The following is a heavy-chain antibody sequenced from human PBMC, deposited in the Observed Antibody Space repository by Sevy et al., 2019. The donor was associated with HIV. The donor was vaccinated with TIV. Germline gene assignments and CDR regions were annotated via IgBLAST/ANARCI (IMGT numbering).Heavy chain of an antibody. CDR3: ARRGITIFGVVTQCAFDI. CDR1: GYTFTGYY. V-gene: IGHV1-2*02. Sequence: ASVKVSCKASGYTFTGYYMHWVRQAPGQGLEWMGWINPNSGGTNYAQKFQGRVTMTRDTSISTAYMELSRLRSDDTAVYYCARRGITIFGVVTQCAFDIWGQGTMVTVSS. J-gene: IGHJ3*02. D-gene: IGHD3-3*01. CDR2: INPNSGGT.